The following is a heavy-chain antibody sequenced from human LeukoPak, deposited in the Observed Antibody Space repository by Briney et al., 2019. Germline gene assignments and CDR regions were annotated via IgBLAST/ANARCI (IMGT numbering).Heavy chain of an antibody. D-gene: IGHD2-15*01. V-gene: IGHV3-30*04. CDR3: DITYCSDGSCGAFDI. J-gene: IGHJ3*02. CDR2: ISYDGSNK. CDR1: GFTFSSYA. Sequence: GGSLRLSCAASGFTFSSYAMHWVRQAPGKGLEWVAVISYDGSNKYYADSVKGRFTISRDNSKNTLYLQMNSLRAEDTAVYYCDITYCSDGSCGAFDIWGQGTMVTVSS.